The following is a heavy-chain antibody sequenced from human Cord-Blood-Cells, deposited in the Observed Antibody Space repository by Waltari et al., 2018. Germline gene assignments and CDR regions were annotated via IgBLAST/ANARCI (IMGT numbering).Heavy chain of an antibody. J-gene: IGHJ4*02. D-gene: IGHD3-16*02. V-gene: IGHV3-15*01. CDR2: IKSKTDGGTT. Sequence: EVQLVESGGGLVKPGGSLRLSCAAPGFPSSTAGLGWVPQAPGKGLEWVGRIKSKTDGGTTDYAAPVKGRFTISRDDSKNTLYLQMNSLKTEDTAVYYCTTDFSYYDYVWGSYRYYWGQGTLVTVSS. CDR1: GFPSSTAG. CDR3: TTDFSYYDYVWGSYRYY.